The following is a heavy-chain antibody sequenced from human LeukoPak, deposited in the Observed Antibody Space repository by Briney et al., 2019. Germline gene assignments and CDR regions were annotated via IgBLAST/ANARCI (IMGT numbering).Heavy chain of an antibody. D-gene: IGHD2-2*01. CDR3: AKVDRGYCSSTSCFDDAFDI. CDR2: IRYDGSNK. CDR1: GSTFSSYG. J-gene: IGHJ3*02. Sequence: PGGSLRLSCAASGSTFSSYGMHWVRQAPGKGLEWVAFIRYDGSNKYYADSVKGRFTISRDNSKNTLYLQMNSLRAEDTAVYYCAKVDRGYCSSTSCFDDAFDIWGQGTMVTVSS. V-gene: IGHV3-30*02.